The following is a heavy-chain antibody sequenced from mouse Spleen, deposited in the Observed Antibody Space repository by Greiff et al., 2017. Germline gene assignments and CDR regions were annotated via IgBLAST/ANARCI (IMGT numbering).Heavy chain of an antibody. J-gene: IGHJ3*01. CDR1: GFTFSDYY. CDR2: ISNGGGST. V-gene: IGHV5-12*02. Sequence: EVQVVESGGGLVQPGGSLKLSCATSGFTFSDYYMYWVRQTPEKRLEWVAYISNGGGSTYYPDTVKGRFTISRDNAKNTLYLQMSRLKSEDTAMYYCARGDGSFAYWGQGTLVTVSA. CDR3: ARGDGSFAY. D-gene: IGHD2-3*01.